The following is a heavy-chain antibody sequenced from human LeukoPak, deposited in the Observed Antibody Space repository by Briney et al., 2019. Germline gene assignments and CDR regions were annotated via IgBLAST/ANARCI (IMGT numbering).Heavy chain of an antibody. CDR3: ARTTSLTASGYDY. V-gene: IGHV1-8*03. CDR2: MNPNNGDS. D-gene: IGHD4-17*01. J-gene: IGHJ4*02. CDR1: GYTLTSYH. Sequence: VSVRVSCKASGYTLTSYHINWVRQASGQGLEWMGWMNPNNGDSGYAQNFQGRVTITTDTSINTAYMELRILRSDDTAVYFCARTTSLTASGYDYWGQGTLVTVSS.